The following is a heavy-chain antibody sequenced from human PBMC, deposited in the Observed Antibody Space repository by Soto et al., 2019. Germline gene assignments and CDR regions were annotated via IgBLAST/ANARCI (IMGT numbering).Heavy chain of an antibody. Sequence: QVQLVQSGAEVKKPGALVKVSCKASGYTFTSYDINWVRQATGQGLEWMGWMNPNSGTTGYAQKFQGRVTMTRNTSISTAYMELSSLRSEDTALYYCARGNVAAAGTGDNWGQGTLVTVSS. CDR2: MNPNSGTT. V-gene: IGHV1-8*01. CDR1: GYTFTSYD. D-gene: IGHD6-13*01. J-gene: IGHJ4*02. CDR3: ARGNVAAAGTGDN.